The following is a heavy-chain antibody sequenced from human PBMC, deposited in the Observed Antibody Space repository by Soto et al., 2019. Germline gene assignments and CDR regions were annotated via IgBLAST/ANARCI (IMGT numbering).Heavy chain of an antibody. V-gene: IGHV3-11*01. CDR3: ARDPNWNYADY. D-gene: IGHD1-7*01. J-gene: IGHJ4*02. Sequence: PGGSLRLSCAASGFTFSDYYMSWVRQTPGKGLEWVSHISGSGTTIYYAHSVKGRFTISRDNAKNSLYLQMNSLRAEDSAVYYCARDPNWNYADYWGQGTLVTVSS. CDR1: GFTFSDYY. CDR2: ISGSGTTI.